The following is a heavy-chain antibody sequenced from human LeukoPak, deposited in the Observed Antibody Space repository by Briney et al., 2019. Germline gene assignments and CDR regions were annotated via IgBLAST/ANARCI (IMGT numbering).Heavy chain of an antibody. CDR1: GYSISSGNY. J-gene: IGHJ4*02. V-gene: IGHV4-61*01. D-gene: IGHD5-24*01. Sequence: SETLSLTCSVSGYSISSGNYWGWIRQPPGKGLEWIGYIYYSGSTNYNPSLKSRVTISVDTSKNQFSLKLSSVTAADTAVYYCASDLRRDGYTPYYFDYWGQGTLVTVSS. CDR3: ASDLRRDGYTPYYFDY. CDR2: IYYSGST.